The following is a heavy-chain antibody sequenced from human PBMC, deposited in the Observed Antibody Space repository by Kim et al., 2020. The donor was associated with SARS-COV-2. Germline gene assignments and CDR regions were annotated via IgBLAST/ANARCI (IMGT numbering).Heavy chain of an antibody. CDR2: INTNTGNP. CDR1: GYTFTSYA. J-gene: IGHJ4*02. V-gene: IGHV7-4-1*02. CDR3: ARVNNHFSDYYDSSGYLLTQPYKVDY. D-gene: IGHD3-22*01. Sequence: ASVKVSCKASGYTFTSYALNWVRRAPGQGLEWMGWINTNTGNPTYAQGFTGRFVFSLDTSVSTAYLQISSLKTDDTAVYYCARVNNHFSDYYDSSGYLLTQPYKVDYWGQGTLVTVSS.